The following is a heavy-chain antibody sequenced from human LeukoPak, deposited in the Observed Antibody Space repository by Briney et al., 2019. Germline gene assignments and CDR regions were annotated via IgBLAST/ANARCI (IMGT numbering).Heavy chain of an antibody. CDR1: GVSISSSPSY. J-gene: IGHJ3*02. Sequence: SETLSLTCSVSGVSISSSPSYCGWIRHSPGRGLEGCGSMYYTGGTNYNPSLRSRVTMSVDTSKNQFSLHLSAVTAADSAVYYCARRPPWRQYPTIAFDIWGQGTMVTVSS. CDR2: MYYTGGT. CDR3: ARRPPWRQYPTIAFDI. V-gene: IGHV4-39*01. D-gene: IGHD2/OR15-2a*01.